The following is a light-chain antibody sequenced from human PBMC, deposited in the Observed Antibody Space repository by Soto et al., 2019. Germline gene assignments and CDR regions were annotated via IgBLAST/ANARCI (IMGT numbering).Light chain of an antibody. Sequence: QSVLTQPASVSGSPGQSITISCTGTSIDVGHPYNYVSWYQQYPGKAPKLLILGVSNRPSGISGRFSGSKSGNTASLTISGLQPADEADYYCMSYIASTTTHWVLGGGTKLTVL. CDR2: GVS. CDR1: SIDVGHPYNY. V-gene: IGLV2-14*03. J-gene: IGLJ3*02. CDR3: MSYIASTTTHWV.